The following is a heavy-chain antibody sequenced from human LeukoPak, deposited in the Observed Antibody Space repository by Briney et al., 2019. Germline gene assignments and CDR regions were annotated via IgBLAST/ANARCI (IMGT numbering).Heavy chain of an antibody. CDR2: IYYSGST. CDR3: ARRTGTYYYDSSGYSPWRYYFDY. J-gene: IGHJ4*02. CDR1: GGSISSYY. V-gene: IGHV4-59*01. Sequence: SETLSLTCTVSGGSISSYYWSWIRQPPGKGLEWIGYIYYSGSTNYNPSLKSRVTISVDTSKNQFSLKLSSVTAADTAVFSCARRTGTYYYDSSGYSPWRYYFDYWGQGTLVTVSS. D-gene: IGHD3-22*01.